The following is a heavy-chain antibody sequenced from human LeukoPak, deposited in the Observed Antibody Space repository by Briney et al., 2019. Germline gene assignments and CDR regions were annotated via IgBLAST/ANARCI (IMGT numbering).Heavy chain of an antibody. Sequence: GGSLRLSCAASGFTFSSYEMNWVRQAPGKGLEWVGRIRSKANSYATAYAASVKGRFTISRDDSKNTAYLQMNSLKTEDTAVYYCRTMIVARGVDYWGQGTLVTVSS. D-gene: IGHD3-22*01. V-gene: IGHV3-73*01. CDR3: RTMIVARGVDY. CDR1: GFTFSSYE. J-gene: IGHJ4*02. CDR2: IRSKANSYAT.